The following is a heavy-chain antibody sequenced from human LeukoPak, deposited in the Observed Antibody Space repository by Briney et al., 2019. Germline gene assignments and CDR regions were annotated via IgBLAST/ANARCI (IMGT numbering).Heavy chain of an antibody. Sequence: GGSLRLSCAASGFTFSSYSMNWVRQAPGQGLEWVSYISSSSSTIYYADSVKGRFTISRDNAKNSLYLQMNSLRAEDTAVYYCASLGGNDAWWGQGTLVTVSS. CDR2: ISSSSSTI. D-gene: IGHD4-23*01. V-gene: IGHV3-48*04. CDR1: GFTFSSYS. J-gene: IGHJ4*02. CDR3: ASLGGNDAW.